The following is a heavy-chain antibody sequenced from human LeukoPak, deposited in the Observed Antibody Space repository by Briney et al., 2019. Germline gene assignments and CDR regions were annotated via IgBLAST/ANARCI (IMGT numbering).Heavy chain of an antibody. J-gene: IGHJ4*02. CDR1: GFTFSNYG. CDR3: AKVLLYYGDYDPFDY. D-gene: IGHD4-17*01. Sequence: GGSLGLSCAASGFTFSNYGMHWVRQAPGKGLAWVAFIRYDGSNKYYADSVKGRFTISRDTSKNTLYLQMNSLRAEDTAVYYRAKVLLYYGDYDPFDYWGQGTLVTVSS. CDR2: IRYDGSNK. V-gene: IGHV3-30*02.